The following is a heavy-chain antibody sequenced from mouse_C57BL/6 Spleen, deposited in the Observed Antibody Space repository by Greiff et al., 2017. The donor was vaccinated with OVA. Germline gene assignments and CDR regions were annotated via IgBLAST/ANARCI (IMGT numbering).Heavy chain of an antibody. J-gene: IGHJ2*01. Sequence: QVQLQQPGAELVKPGASVKLSCKASGYTFTSYWMHWVKQRPGQGLEWIGMIHPNRGSTNYNEKFKSKATLTVDNSSSTAYMQLSSLTSEDSAVYYCARAAHYYGSSYGYWGQGTTLTVSS. CDR1: GYTFTSYW. D-gene: IGHD1-1*01. CDR3: ARAAHYYGSSYGY. CDR2: IHPNRGST. V-gene: IGHV1-64*01.